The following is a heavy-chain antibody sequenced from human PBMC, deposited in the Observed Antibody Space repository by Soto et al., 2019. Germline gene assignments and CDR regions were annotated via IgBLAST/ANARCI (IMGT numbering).Heavy chain of an antibody. D-gene: IGHD2-15*01. Sequence: SVKVSCKASGGTFSSYAISWVRQAPGQGLEWMGRIIPILGIANYAQKFQGRVTITADKSTSTAYMELSSLRSEDTAVYYCARAKGYCSGGSCRPLDYWGQGTLVTVSS. J-gene: IGHJ4*02. CDR2: IIPILGIA. V-gene: IGHV1-69*04. CDR3: ARAKGYCSGGSCRPLDY. CDR1: GGTFSSYA.